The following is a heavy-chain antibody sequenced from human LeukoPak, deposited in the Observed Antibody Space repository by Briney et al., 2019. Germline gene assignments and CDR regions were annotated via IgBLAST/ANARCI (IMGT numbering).Heavy chain of an antibody. CDR3: AKEIYCSSTSCQGTFDY. Sequence: GRSLRLSCAASGFTFDDYAMHWVRQAPGKGLEWVSGISWNSGSIGYADSAKGRFTISRDNAKNSLYLQMNSLRAEDTALYYCAKEIYCSSTSCQGTFDYWGQGTLVTVSS. V-gene: IGHV3-9*01. J-gene: IGHJ4*02. CDR1: GFTFDDYA. CDR2: ISWNSGSI. D-gene: IGHD2-2*01.